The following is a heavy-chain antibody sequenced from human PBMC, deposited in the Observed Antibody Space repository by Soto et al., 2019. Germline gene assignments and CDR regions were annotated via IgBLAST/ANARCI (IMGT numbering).Heavy chain of an antibody. D-gene: IGHD5-12*01. CDR1: GASISSSY. CDR3: ARGGNRYSNVASGVGGFDF. J-gene: IGHJ4*02. V-gene: IGHV4-59*01. Sequence: NPSETLSLTCTVSGASISSSYWSWIRQSPERGLEWIAYVYHTGATNYNPSPKSRVTISLDTSKGQFSLNLTSLTTADTAVYFCARGGNRYSNVASGVGGFDFWGQGSLVTVSS. CDR2: VYHTGAT.